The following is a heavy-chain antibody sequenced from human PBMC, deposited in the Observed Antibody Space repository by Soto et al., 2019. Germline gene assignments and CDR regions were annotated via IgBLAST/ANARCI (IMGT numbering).Heavy chain of an antibody. CDR3: ARKKGDTFDI. CDR1: GFTFSDYY. J-gene: IGHJ3*02. Sequence: GSLRLSCAASGFTFSDYYMSWIRQAPGKGLEWVSFISSSGTYTYYADSLKGRFTISRDNAKDSLYLQMNSLRAEDTAVYYCARKKGDTFDIWGQGTMVTVSS. V-gene: IGHV3-11*06. CDR2: ISSSGTYT.